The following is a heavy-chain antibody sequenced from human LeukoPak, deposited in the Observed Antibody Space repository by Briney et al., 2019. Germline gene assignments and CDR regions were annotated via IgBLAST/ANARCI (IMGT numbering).Heavy chain of an antibody. Sequence: WETLSLTCTVSGGSFSSRSYYWGWIRQPPGRGLEWIGSIYYSGSNYYNASRQSRVTKSDDKPNNQFSLKLRSVTAADSALYSCARHDSSRGDDYWGHRTLVTASS. J-gene: IGHJ4*01. D-gene: IGHD4-11*01. CDR3: ARHDSSRGDDY. V-gene: IGHV4-39*01. CDR1: GGSFSSRSYY. CDR2: IYYSGSN.